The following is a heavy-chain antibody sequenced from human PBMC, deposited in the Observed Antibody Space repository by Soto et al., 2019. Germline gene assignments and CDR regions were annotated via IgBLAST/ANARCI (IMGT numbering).Heavy chain of an antibody. CDR2: IRSKAYGGTT. J-gene: IGHJ4*02. D-gene: IGHD3-3*01. Sequence: RLSCTASGFTFGDYAMSWVRQAPGKGLEWVGFIRSKAYGGTTEYAASVKGRFTISRDDSKSIAYLQMNSLKTEDTAVYYCTREGYDFWSGYSPSYYFDYWGQGTLVTVSS. CDR1: GFTFGDYA. CDR3: TREGYDFWSGYSPSYYFDY. V-gene: IGHV3-49*04.